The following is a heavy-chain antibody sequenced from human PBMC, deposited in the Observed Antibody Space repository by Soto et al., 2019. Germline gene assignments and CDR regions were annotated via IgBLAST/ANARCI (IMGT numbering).Heavy chain of an antibody. D-gene: IGHD5-18*01. CDR2: IYYSGST. V-gene: IGHV4-31*03. CDR1: GGSISSGGYY. Sequence: SETLSLTCTVSGGSISSGGYYWSWIRQHPGKGLEWIGYIYYSGSTYYNPSLKSRVTISVDTSKNQFSLKLSSVTAADTAVYYCARGVDRYGQAFDYWGQGTLVTVSS. J-gene: IGHJ4*02. CDR3: ARGVDRYGQAFDY.